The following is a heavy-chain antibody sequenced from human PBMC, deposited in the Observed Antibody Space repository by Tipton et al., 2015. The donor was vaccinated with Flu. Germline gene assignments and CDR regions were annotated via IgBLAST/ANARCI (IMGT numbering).Heavy chain of an antibody. CDR1: GGSINSSY. CDR2: IQYSGHT. J-gene: IGHJ1*01. Sequence: TLSLTCSVSGGSINSSYWSWIRQSPGKGLEWIGNIQYSGHTNYNPSLKSRVTIAVDTSKNQFSLQLSSVAAADTAVYYCAREKDSSGSEYFQHWGQGTLVTVSS. D-gene: IGHD6-19*01. V-gene: IGHV4-59*01. CDR3: AREKDSSGSEYFQH.